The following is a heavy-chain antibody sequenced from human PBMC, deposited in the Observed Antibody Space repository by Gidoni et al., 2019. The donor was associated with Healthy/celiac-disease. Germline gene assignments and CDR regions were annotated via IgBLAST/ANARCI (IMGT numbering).Heavy chain of an antibody. Sequence: QVQLQESGPGLVEPSETLSLTCTVYGGSISSYYWSWIRQPPGKGLEWVGYIYYSGSTNYNPSLKSRVTISVDTSKNQFSLKLSSVTAADTAVYYCARAEDTAMVYFDYWGQGTLVTVSS. CDR3: ARAEDTAMVYFDY. CDR2: IYYSGST. CDR1: GGSISSYY. D-gene: IGHD5-18*01. V-gene: IGHV4-59*01. J-gene: IGHJ4*02.